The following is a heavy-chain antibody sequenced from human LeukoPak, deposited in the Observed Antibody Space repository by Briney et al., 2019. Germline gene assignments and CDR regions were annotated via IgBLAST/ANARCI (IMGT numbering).Heavy chain of an antibody. CDR3: AREDLPGPDY. Sequence: ASVKVSCKASGYTFTGYYMHWVRQAPGQELEWMGRINLNSGGTNYAQKFQGRVTMTRDASISTVYMELSRLRSDDTAVYYCAREDLPGPDYWGQGTLVTVSS. J-gene: IGHJ4*02. CDR2: INLNSGGT. D-gene: IGHD1-14*01. V-gene: IGHV1-2*06. CDR1: GYTFTGYY.